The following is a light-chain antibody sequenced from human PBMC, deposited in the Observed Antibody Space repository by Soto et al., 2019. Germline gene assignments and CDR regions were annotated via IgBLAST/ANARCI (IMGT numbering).Light chain of an antibody. Sequence: AIRMTQSPSSLSASTGDRVTITCRACQGISSYLAWYQQKPGKAPKLLIYAASNLQSGVPSRFSGIGSGTDFTLTISCLQSEDFATYYCQQYYSYPWTFGQGTKVEIK. J-gene: IGKJ1*01. V-gene: IGKV1-8*01. CDR1: QGISSY. CDR2: AAS. CDR3: QQYYSYPWT.